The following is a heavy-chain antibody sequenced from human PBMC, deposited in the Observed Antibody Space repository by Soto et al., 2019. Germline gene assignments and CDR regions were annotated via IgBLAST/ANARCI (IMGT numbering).Heavy chain of an antibody. CDR2: ISSSSSYI. CDR3: ARDNNDYSNYVDAFDI. Sequence: GGSLRLSCAVSGFNFSSYSMNCVRQAPGKGLEWVSSISSSSSYIYYADSVKGRFTISRDNAKNSLYLQMNSLRAEDTAVYYCARDNNDYSNYVDAFDIWGQGTMVTVSS. J-gene: IGHJ3*02. CDR1: GFNFSSYS. V-gene: IGHV3-21*01. D-gene: IGHD4-4*01.